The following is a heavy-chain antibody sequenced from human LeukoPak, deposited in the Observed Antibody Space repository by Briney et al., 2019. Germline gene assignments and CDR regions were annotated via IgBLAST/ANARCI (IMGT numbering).Heavy chain of an antibody. Sequence: SETLSLTCTVSGGSSSSATYYWNWIRQPAGKGLEWIGRIYTSGSTNYNPSLKSRVTISVDTSKNQSSLKLSSVTAADTAVYYCARVPGYQRGPSDYYYYYYMDVWGKGTTVTVSS. J-gene: IGHJ6*03. V-gene: IGHV4-61*02. CDR2: IYTSGST. CDR3: ARVPGYQRGPSDYYYYYYMDV. D-gene: IGHD2-2*01. CDR1: GGSSSSATYY.